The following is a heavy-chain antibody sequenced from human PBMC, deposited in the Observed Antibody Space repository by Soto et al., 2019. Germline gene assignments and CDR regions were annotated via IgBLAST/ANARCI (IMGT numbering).Heavy chain of an antibody. CDR2: IYYSGST. V-gene: IGHV4-59*12. J-gene: IGHJ4*02. CDR3: ARVPVDILSGYPRPQIAF. CDR1: GGSISRYY. Sequence: TSETLSLTCTVSGGSISRYYWSWILQPPGKGLEWIGYIYYSGSTNYNPSLKSRVTISVDTSKNQFSLKLSSVTAADTAVYYCARVPVDILSGYPRPQIAFWGRGTSVPVS. D-gene: IGHD3-9*01.